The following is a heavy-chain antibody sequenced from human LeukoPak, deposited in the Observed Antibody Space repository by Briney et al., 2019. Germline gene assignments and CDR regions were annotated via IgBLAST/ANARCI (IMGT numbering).Heavy chain of an antibody. D-gene: IGHD6-19*01. CDR2: ISGDGGST. J-gene: IGHJ2*01. CDR3: ARISSSGWSLWWYFDL. Sequence: GGSLRLSCAASGFTFDDHAMHWVRQAPGKGLEWVSLISGDGGSTYYADSVEGRFTISRDNSKSSLYLQMNSLRTEDTGLYYCARISSSGWSLWWYFDLWGRGTLVTVSS. V-gene: IGHV3-43*02. CDR1: GFTFDDHA.